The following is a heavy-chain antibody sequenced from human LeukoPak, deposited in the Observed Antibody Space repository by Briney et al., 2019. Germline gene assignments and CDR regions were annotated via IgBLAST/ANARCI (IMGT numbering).Heavy chain of an antibody. D-gene: IGHD6-13*01. CDR2: TSYDGSNE. V-gene: IGHV3-30*18. J-gene: IGHJ4*02. Sequence: GGSLRLSCTASGVTLSSHGMHWVRQAPGKGLEWVAVTSYDGSNEYYADSMKGRFTVSRDNSKNTLYLQMNGLRTEDTAVYYCAKDSSRWAFDSWGQGTLVTVSS. CDR1: GVTLSSHG. CDR3: AKDSSRWAFDS.